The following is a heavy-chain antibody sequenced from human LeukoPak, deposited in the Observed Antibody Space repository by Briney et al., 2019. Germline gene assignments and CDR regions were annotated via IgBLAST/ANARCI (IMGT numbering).Heavy chain of an antibody. D-gene: IGHD3-22*01. J-gene: IGHJ4*02. V-gene: IGHV1-2*02. Sequence: ASVKVSCKASGYTFTGYYMHWVRQAPGQGLEWMGWINPNSGGTNYAQKFQGRVTMTRDTSISTAYMELSRLRSDDTAVYYCARETREYYDSSGLGGFDYWGQGTLVTVSS. CDR3: ARETREYYDSSGLGGFDY. CDR1: GYTFTGYY. CDR2: INPNSGGT.